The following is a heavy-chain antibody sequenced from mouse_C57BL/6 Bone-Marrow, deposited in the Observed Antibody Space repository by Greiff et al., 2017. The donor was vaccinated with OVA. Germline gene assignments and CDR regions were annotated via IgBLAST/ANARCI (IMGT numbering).Heavy chain of an antibody. J-gene: IGHJ3*01. CDR1: GYTFTSYW. CDR3: AMSLLVLWFAY. CDR2: IDPSDSYT. V-gene: IGHV1-50*01. D-gene: IGHD2-10*01. Sequence: QVQLQQPGAELVKPGASVKLSCKASGYTFTSYWMQWVKQRPGQGLEWIGEIDPSDSYTNYNQKFKGKATLTVDTSSSPAYMQLSSLTSEDSAVYYCAMSLLVLWFAYWGQGTLVTVSA.